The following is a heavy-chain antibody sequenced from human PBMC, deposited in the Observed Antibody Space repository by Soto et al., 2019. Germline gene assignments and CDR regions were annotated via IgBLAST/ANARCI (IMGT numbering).Heavy chain of an antibody. J-gene: IGHJ4*02. V-gene: IGHV4-34*01. CDR1: GGSCSGYY. D-gene: IGHD5-18*01. CDR3: ARGPLVPAARRYSYGYGC. CDR2: INHSGST. Sequence: SETLSLTCAVYGGSCSGYYWSWIRQPPGKGLEWIGEINHSGSTNYNPSLKSRVTISVDTSKNQFSLKLSSVTAADTAVYYCARGPLVPAARRYSYGYGCWGQGTLVTVSS.